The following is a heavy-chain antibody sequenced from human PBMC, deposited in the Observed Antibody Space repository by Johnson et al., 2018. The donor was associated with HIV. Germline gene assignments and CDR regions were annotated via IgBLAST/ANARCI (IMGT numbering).Heavy chain of an antibody. D-gene: IGHD6-13*01. Sequence: VQLVESGGALVQPGGSTRLSCVASGFTFSNYWMHWVRQAPGKGLVWVSRINSDESSTSYADSVKGRFTISRDNAKNTLYLQMNSLRAEDTAVYYCARLEGQQTDAFDIWGQGTMVTVSS. CDR2: INSDESST. J-gene: IGHJ3*02. CDR1: GFTFSNYW. V-gene: IGHV3-74*02. CDR3: ARLEGQQTDAFDI.